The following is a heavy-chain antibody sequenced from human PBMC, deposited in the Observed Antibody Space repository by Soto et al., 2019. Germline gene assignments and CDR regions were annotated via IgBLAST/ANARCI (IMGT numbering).Heavy chain of an antibody. J-gene: IGHJ5*02. Sequence: QVHLQESGPGLVKPSETLSFTCAVSGASIGSGGWWSWVRQPPGKWPEWIAEIFHDGNTNYSPSLKSRVTISVDKSQNQFSLNVYSVTAADTAVYYCARHEGWTGPDQWGQGTLVTVSS. CDR2: IFHDGNT. CDR3: ARHEGWTGPDQ. V-gene: IGHV4-4*02. CDR1: GASIGSGGW. D-gene: IGHD2-8*02.